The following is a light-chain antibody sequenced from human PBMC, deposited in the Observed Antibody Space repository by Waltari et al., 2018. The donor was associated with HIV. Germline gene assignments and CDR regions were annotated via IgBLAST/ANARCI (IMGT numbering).Light chain of an antibody. CDR2: RNN. Sequence: QSVLTQPPSASGTPGQRVTISCSGSSSNIGSNYVYWYQQLPGTAPKLLIYRNNQRPSGVPVRFSGSTSGTSASLAISGLRSEDEADYYCAAWDDSRSGVVFGGGTKLTVL. CDR1: SSNIGSNY. J-gene: IGLJ2*01. CDR3: AAWDDSRSGVV. V-gene: IGLV1-47*01.